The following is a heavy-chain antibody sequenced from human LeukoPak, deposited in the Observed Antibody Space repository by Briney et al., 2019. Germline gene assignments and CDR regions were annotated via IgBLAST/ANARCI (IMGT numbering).Heavy chain of an antibody. CDR2: INHSGST. CDR1: GGSFSGYY. V-gene: IGHV4-34*01. D-gene: IGHD6-13*01. CDR3: ATNLAAAALYFDY. Sequence: SETLSLTCAVYGGSFSGYYWSWIRQPPGKGLEWIGEINHSGSTNYNPSLKSRVTISVDTSKNQFSLKLSSVTAADTAVYYCATNLAAAALYFDYWGQGTLVTVSS. J-gene: IGHJ4*02.